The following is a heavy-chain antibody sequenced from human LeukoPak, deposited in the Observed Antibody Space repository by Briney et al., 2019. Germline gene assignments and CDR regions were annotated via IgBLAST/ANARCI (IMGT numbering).Heavy chain of an antibody. V-gene: IGHV4-39*07. D-gene: IGHD5-18*01. CDR2: IYYSGST. CDR3: ARRNTYGSFDY. Sequence: SETLSLTCTVSGGSISSSSYCWGWIRQPPGKGLEWIGSIYYSGSTNYNPSLKSRVTISVDTSKNQFSLKLSSVTAADTAVYYCARRNTYGSFDYWGQGTLVTVSS. CDR1: GGSISSSSYC. J-gene: IGHJ4*02.